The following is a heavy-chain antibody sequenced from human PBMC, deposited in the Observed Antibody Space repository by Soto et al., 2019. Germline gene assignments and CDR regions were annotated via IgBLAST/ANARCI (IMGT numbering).Heavy chain of an antibody. CDR1: GFTFSSYG. Sequence: QVQLVESGGGVVQPGRSLILSCAASGFTFSSYGTHWVRQAPGKGLEWVAVISFDGINKYYADSVKGRFTISRDNSKNTLYLQMDSLRAEDTAVYYCAKGRDQQLVRIGMDVWCPGTTVTVCS. D-gene: IGHD6-13*01. CDR3: AKGRDQQLVRIGMDV. J-gene: IGHJ6*02. CDR2: ISFDGINK. V-gene: IGHV3-30*18.